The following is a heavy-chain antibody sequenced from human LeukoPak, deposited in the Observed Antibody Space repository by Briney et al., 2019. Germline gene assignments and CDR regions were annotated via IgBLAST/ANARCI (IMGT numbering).Heavy chain of an antibody. CDR3: ALGGYYGSGSYYYYYMDV. CDR1: GGTFSSYA. Sequence: RASVKVSCKASGGTFSSYAISWVRQAPGQGLEWMGGIIPIFGTANYAQKFQGRVTITADKSTSTAYMELSSLRSEDTAVYYCALGGYYGSGSYYYYYMDVWGKGTTVTVSS. J-gene: IGHJ6*03. V-gene: IGHV1-69*06. CDR2: IIPIFGTA. D-gene: IGHD3-10*01.